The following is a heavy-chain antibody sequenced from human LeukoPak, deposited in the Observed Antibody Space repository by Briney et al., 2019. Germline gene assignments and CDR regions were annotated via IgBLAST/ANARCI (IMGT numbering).Heavy chain of an antibody. CDR3: AELGVTMIGGV. CDR1: GFNFSTYW. V-gene: IGHV3-7*01. CDR2: IRQDGTEK. Sequence: GGSLRLSCAASGFNFSTYWMSWVRQAPGKGLEWVANIRQDGTEKYYVDSVKGRFTISRDNAKQSLYLQMNRLRTEDTAVYYCAELGVTMIGGVWGKGTTVTISS. D-gene: IGHD3-10*02. J-gene: IGHJ6*04.